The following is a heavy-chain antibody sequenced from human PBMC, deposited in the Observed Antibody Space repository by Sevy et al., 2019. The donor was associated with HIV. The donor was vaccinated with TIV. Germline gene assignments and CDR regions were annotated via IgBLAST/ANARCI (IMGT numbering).Heavy chain of an antibody. J-gene: IGHJ6*03. D-gene: IGHD3-3*01. CDR3: ARGGGYDFWSGYNYYYMDV. Sequence: SETLSLTCTVSGGSISSGGYYWSWIRQHPGKGLEWIGDIYYSGSTYYNPSLKSRVTISVDTSKNQFSLKLSSVTAADTAVYYCARGGGYDFWSGYNYYYMDVWGKGTTVTVSS. CDR1: GGSISSGGYY. V-gene: IGHV4-31*03. CDR2: IYYSGST.